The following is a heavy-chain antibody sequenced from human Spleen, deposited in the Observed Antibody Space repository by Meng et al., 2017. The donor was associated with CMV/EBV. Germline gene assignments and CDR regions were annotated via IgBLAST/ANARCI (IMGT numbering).Heavy chain of an antibody. J-gene: IGHJ4*02. CDR1: GFTFSSYA. V-gene: IGHV3-30-3*01. CDR2: ISYDGSNK. CDR3: AKGLGGKAGY. D-gene: IGHD2-21*01. Sequence: QVQLVGXXXXXVQXGXXXRLSCAASGFTFSSYAMHWVRQAPGKGLEWVAVISYDGSNKYYADSVKGRFTISRDNSKNTLYLQMNSLRAEDTAVYYCAKGLGGKAGYWGQGTLVTVSS.